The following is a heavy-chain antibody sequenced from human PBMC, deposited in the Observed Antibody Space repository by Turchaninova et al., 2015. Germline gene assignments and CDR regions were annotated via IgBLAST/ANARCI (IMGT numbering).Heavy chain of an antibody. CDR1: GFPFSDSW. D-gene: IGHD3-16*01. V-gene: IGHV3-74*01. Sequence: EVQLVESGGGLVQPGGSLRLSCSASGFPFSDSWMHWIRRAPGRGRVWVSWINSDGSSTRYAVSVKVRFTISRDNSKNTLYLQMNSLGVEDTAVYYCGRGPFCGSHSDSWGQGTLVTVSS. CDR3: GRGPFCGSHSDS. CDR2: INSDGSST. J-gene: IGHJ5*02.